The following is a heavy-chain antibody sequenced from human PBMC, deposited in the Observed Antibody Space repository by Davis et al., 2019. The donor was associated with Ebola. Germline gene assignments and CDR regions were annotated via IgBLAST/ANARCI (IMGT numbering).Heavy chain of an antibody. CDR2: INHSGST. Sequence: MPSETLSLTCAVYGGSFSGYYWSWIRQPPGKGLEWIGEINHSGSTNYNPSLKSRVTISVDTSKNQFSLKLSSVTAADTAVYYCARDFLDGMDVWGQGTTVTVSS. CDR3: ARDFLDGMDV. V-gene: IGHV4-34*01. J-gene: IGHJ6*02. D-gene: IGHD2/OR15-2a*01. CDR1: GGSFSGYY.